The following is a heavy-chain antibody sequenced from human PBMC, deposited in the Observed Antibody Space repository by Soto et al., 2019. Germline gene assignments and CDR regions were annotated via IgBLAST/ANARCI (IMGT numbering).Heavy chain of an antibody. J-gene: IGHJ5*02. Sequence: LSLTCTVSGGSISSGDYYWSWIRQPPGKGLEWIGYIYYSGSTYYNPSLKSRVTISVDTSKNQFSLKLSSVTAADTAVYYCAREGCSGGSCFSIWFDPWGQGTLVTVSS. CDR2: IYYSGST. CDR1: GGSISSGDYY. V-gene: IGHV4-30-4*01. D-gene: IGHD2-15*01. CDR3: AREGCSGGSCFSIWFDP.